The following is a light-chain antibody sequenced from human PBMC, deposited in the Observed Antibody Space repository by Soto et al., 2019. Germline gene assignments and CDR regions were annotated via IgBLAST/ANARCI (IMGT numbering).Light chain of an antibody. V-gene: IGKV3-11*01. J-gene: IGKJ1*01. CDR3: QQRDNLPWT. Sequence: ETVLTQSPATLSLSPGERATLSCRASQSVRSNLAWYQHKPGQAPRLLIYDASNRATGIPGRFSGSGSGTDFTLTISNLEPEDFAVYYCQQRDNLPWTFGQGAKVEIK. CDR2: DAS. CDR1: QSVRSN.